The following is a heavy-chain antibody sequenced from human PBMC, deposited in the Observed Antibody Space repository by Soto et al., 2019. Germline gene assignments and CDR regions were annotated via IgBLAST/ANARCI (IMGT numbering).Heavy chain of an antibody. J-gene: IGHJ4*02. V-gene: IGHV3-9*01. Sequence: PGGSLSLSCAASGFTFDDYAMHWFRQAPGKGLEWVSGINWNSDTIGYADSVKGRFTVSRDNAKGSLLLQMSSLRAEDTAVYFCAMSNSNDLYYHFESWGQGTPVTVSS. CDR3: AMSNSNDLYYHFES. CDR2: INWNSDTI. D-gene: IGHD3-22*01. CDR1: GFTFDDYA.